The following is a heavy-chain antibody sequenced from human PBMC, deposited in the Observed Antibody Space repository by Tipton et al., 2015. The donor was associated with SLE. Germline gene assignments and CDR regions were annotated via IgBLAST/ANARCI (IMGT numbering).Heavy chain of an antibody. CDR1: GYSFTSYW. CDR2: IYPGDSDT. V-gene: IGHV5-51*01. D-gene: IGHD6-13*01. CDR3: ARQVSSAAGTIWFDP. Sequence: QSGAEVKKRGESLKISCKGSGYSFTSYWIGWVRQMPGKGLEWMGIIYPGDSDTRYSPSLQGQVTISAGKSISTAYLQWSSLKASDTAMYYCARQVSSAAGTIWFDPWGQGTLVTVSS. J-gene: IGHJ5*02.